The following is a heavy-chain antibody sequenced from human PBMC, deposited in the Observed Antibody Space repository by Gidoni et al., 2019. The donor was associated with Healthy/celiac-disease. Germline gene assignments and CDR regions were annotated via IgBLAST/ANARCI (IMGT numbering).Heavy chain of an antibody. Sequence: EVQRVESGGGLGQTAGSLALSCSAAGLPVSSYAMSWVCQAPGKGLEWVSAIRCSGGRTYYADSVKGRFTISRDNSKNTLYLQMNSLRAEDTAVYYCAKESGYSYGLVRPDYWGQGTLVTVSS. J-gene: IGHJ4*02. CDR2: IRCSGGRT. V-gene: IGHV3-23*04. CDR1: GLPVSSYA. CDR3: AKESGYSYGLVRPDY. D-gene: IGHD5-18*01.